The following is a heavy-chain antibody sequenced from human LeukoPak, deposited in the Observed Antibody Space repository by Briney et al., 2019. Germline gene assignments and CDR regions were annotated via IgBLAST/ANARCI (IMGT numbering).Heavy chain of an antibody. CDR3: AKGLVYYYGSGSSADAFDI. V-gene: IGHV3-23*01. CDR2: IGGSGGST. D-gene: IGHD3-10*01. Sequence: GGSLRLSCAASGFTFSSYAMSWVRQAPGKGLEWVSAIGGSGGSTYYADSVKGRFTISRDNSKNTLYLQMNSLRAEDTAVYYCAKGLVYYYGSGSSADAFDIWGQGTMVTVSS. J-gene: IGHJ3*02. CDR1: GFTFSSYA.